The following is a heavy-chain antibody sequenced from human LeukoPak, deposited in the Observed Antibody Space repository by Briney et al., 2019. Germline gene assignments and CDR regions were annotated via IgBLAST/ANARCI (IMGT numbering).Heavy chain of an antibody. D-gene: IGHD4-23*01. J-gene: IGHJ4*02. CDR3: AREDDYGANSYDY. CDR2: IIPLFGTV. CDR1: GDTLSGYA. Sequence: GASVKVSCKASGDTLSGYAISWVRQAPGQGLEWIGGIIPLFGTVNYAQKFQDRVTITADESTSTAYMELSSLRSEDTAVYYCAREDDYGANSYDYWGQGTLVTVSS. V-gene: IGHV1-69*01.